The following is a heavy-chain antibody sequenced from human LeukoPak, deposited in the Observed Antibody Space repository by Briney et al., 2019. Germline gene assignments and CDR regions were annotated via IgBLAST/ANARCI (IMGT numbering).Heavy chain of an antibody. J-gene: IGHJ4*02. CDR3: ARESLRYFDWLGSNFDY. V-gene: IGHV4-61*02. CDR2: IYTSGST. CDR1: GGSISSGSYY. D-gene: IGHD3-9*01. Sequence: SETLSLTCTVSGGSISSGSYYWSWIRQPAGKGLEWIGRIYTSGSTNYNPSLKSRVTISVDTSKNQFSLKLSSVTAAGTAVYYCARESLRYFDWLGSNFDYWGQGTLVTVSS.